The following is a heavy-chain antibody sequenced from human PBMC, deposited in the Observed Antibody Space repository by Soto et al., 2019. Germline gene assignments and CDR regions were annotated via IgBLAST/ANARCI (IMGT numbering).Heavy chain of an antibody. V-gene: IGHV1-69*13. CDR2: IIPIFGTA. J-gene: IGHJ4*02. CDR1: GGTFSSYA. CDR3: ARQVDSSGYVDY. Sequence: SVKVSCKASGGTFSSYAISWVRQAPVQGLEWMGWIIPIFGTANYAQKFQGRVTITADESTSTAYMELSSLRSEDTAVYYCARQVDSSGYVDYWGQGTLVTLSS. D-gene: IGHD3-22*01.